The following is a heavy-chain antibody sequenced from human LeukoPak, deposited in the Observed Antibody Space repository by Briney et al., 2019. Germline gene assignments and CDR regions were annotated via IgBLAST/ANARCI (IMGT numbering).Heavy chain of an antibody. D-gene: IGHD1-26*01. CDR1: GGSIRRGFYY. Sequence: SETLSLTCTVSGGSIRRGFYYWSWIRQPAGKGLEWIGRIHSSGSTNYNPSLKSRVTISVDTSKNQFSLKLSSVTAADTAVYYCARGLSGSYFDYWGQGTLVTVSS. J-gene: IGHJ4*02. CDR3: ARGLSGSYFDY. CDR2: IHSSGST. V-gene: IGHV4-61*02.